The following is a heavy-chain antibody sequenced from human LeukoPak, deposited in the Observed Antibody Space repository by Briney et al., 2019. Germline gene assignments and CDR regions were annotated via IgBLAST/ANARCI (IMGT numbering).Heavy chain of an antibody. Sequence: SETLSLTCAVSGGSISSSNWWSWVRQPPGKGLEWIGEIYHSGSTNYNPSLKSRVTISVDTSKNQFSLKLSSVAAADTAVYYCARHRCSGGSCYSDYWDQGTLVTVSS. CDR3: ARHRCSGGSCYSDY. CDR2: IYHSGST. CDR1: GGSISSSNW. V-gene: IGHV4-4*02. D-gene: IGHD2-15*01. J-gene: IGHJ4*02.